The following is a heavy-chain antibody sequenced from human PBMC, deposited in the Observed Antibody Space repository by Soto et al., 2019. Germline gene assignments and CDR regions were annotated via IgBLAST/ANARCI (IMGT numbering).Heavy chain of an antibody. CDR3: ARDKSGYSYGNYYGMDV. Sequence: QVQLVQSGAEVKKPGSSVKVSCKASGGTFSRYAISWVRQAPGQGLEWMGGIIPIFGTANYAQKFQGRVTITADESTSTAYMELSSLRSEDTAVYYCARDKSGYSYGNYYGMDVWGQGTTVTVSS. V-gene: IGHV1-69*01. CDR1: GGTFSRYA. CDR2: IIPIFGTA. D-gene: IGHD5-18*01. J-gene: IGHJ6*02.